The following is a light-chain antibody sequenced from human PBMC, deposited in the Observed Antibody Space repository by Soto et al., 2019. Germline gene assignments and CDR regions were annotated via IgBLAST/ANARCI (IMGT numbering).Light chain of an antibody. CDR2: SNN. J-gene: IGLJ2*01. V-gene: IGLV1-44*01. CDR3: AAWDDSLHGPV. CDR1: SSNIGSNI. Sequence: QAVVTQPPSASGTPGQRVTISCSGSSSNIGSNIVNWYQQLPGTAPKLLIYSNNQRPSGVPDRFSGSKSGTSASLAISGLQSEDEADYYCAAWDDSLHGPVFGGGTKLTVL.